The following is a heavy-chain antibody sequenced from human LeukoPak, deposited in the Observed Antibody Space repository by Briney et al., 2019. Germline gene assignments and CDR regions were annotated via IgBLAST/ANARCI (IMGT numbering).Heavy chain of an antibody. D-gene: IGHD3-16*01. Sequence: PGGSLRLSCAASGFTFSSYDMHWVRQATGEGLEWVSAIGTAGHTYYPDSVKGRFTISRENAKNSFYLQMNSLRAGDTAVYYCAREMMGPGEAFDIWGQGTMVTVSS. CDR3: AREMMGPGEAFDI. CDR2: IGTAGHT. CDR1: GFTFSSYD. J-gene: IGHJ3*02. V-gene: IGHV3-13*04.